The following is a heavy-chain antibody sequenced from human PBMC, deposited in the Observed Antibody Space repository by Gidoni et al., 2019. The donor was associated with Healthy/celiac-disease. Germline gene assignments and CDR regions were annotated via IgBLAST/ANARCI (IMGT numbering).Heavy chain of an antibody. D-gene: IGHD4-17*01. J-gene: IGHJ4*02. CDR1: GFTFSTYA. CDR3: ARDANYGGNSEGFDF. V-gene: IGHV3-21*01. CDR2: ISRSSYI. Sequence: EVHLVESGGGLVKPGGSLRLSCPASGFTFSTYAMTWVRQAPGKGLGWVSSISRSSYIFYADSVKGRFTISRDNAKNSLYLQMNSLRAEDTAVYYCARDANYGGNSEGFDFWGQGSLVTVSS.